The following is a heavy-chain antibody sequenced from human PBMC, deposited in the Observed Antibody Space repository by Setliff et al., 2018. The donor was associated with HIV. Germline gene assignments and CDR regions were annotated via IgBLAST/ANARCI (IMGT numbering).Heavy chain of an antibody. CDR1: GFTVSSNY. CDR2: IYSGGST. D-gene: IGHD5-18*01. Sequence: GESLKISCAASGFTVSSNYMSWVRQAPGKGLEWVSVIYSGGSTYYADSVKGRFTISRDNSKNTLYLQMNSLRAEDTAVYYCARTMGQVYTAMVKYYYYYYMDVWGKGTTVTVSS. J-gene: IGHJ6*03. V-gene: IGHV3-53*01. CDR3: ARTMGQVYTAMVKYYYYYYMDV.